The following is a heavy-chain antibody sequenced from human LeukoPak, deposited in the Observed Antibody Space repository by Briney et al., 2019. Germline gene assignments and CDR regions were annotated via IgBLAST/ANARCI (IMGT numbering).Heavy chain of an antibody. J-gene: IGHJ4*02. V-gene: IGHV3-20*04. CDR3: TRVVFRFGIDY. D-gene: IGHD3-10*01. CDR2: INWNGGTT. CDR1: GFTFDDYG. Sequence: PGGSLRLSCAASGFTFDDYGMSWVRQAPGKGLEWVSGINWNGGTTDYADSVMGRFTISRDNAKNSLYLQMISLRAEDTALYYCTRVVFRFGIDYWGQGTLVTVSS.